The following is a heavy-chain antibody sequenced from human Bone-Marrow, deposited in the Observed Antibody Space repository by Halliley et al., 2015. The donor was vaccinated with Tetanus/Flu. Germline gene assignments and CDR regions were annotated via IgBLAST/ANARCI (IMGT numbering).Heavy chain of an antibody. CDR3: ARDGPEGADTWFEA. CDR1: GDSISPYY. V-gene: IGHV4-59*01. CDR2: IFYSGST. Sequence: TLSLTCTVSGDSISPYYWSWIRQPPGKGLEWIGNIFYSGSTHYSPSLKSRFTISLDMSKKQFSLKMRSVTAADTAVYYCARDGPEGADTWFEAWGQGTLVTVSS. D-gene: IGHD1-26*01. J-gene: IGHJ5*02.